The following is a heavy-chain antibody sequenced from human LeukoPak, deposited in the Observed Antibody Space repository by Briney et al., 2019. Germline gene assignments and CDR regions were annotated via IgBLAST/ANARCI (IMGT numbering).Heavy chain of an antibody. J-gene: IGHJ4*02. D-gene: IGHD2-2*01. CDR2: ISNSSSYK. CDR1: GFTYRSFS. V-gene: IGHV3-21*01. Sequence: PGGSLSLYRAASGFTYRSFSMNWVRHAPGKGLEYVSSISNSSSYKYCASSVKGRFTITRDNAKNSLYLQMNSLRAEDTAAYYCAGDLNENIVVVRAAGFDYWGQGTLVTVSS. CDR3: AGDLNENIVVVRAAGFDY.